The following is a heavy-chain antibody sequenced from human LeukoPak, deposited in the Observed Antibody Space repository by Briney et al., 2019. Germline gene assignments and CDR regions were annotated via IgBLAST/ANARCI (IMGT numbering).Heavy chain of an antibody. V-gene: IGHV3-7*01. CDR2: IKQDGSEK. Sequence: GGSLRLSCAASGFTFSGYLMSWVRQAPGKGLEWVANIKQDGSEKYYVDSVKGRFTISRDNAKNSLYLQMNSLRVEDTAVYYCEGSAGYWGQGTLVTVSS. CDR3: EGSAGY. CDR1: GFTFSGYL. J-gene: IGHJ4*02. D-gene: IGHD6-19*01.